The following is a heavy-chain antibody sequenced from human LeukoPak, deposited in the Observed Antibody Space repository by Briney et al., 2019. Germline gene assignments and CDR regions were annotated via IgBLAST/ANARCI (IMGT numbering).Heavy chain of an antibody. CDR3: ARQGGTYYYGSGSYYLGNWFDP. CDR2: IYPGDSDT. D-gene: IGHD3-10*01. CDR1: GYSFTSYW. Sequence: GESLKISCKGSGYSFTSYWIGWVRQMPGKGLEWMGIIYPGDSDTRYSPSFQGQVTISADKSISTAYLQWSSLKASDTAMYYCARQGGTYYYGSGSYYLGNWFDPWGQGTLVTVSS. J-gene: IGHJ5*02. V-gene: IGHV5-51*01.